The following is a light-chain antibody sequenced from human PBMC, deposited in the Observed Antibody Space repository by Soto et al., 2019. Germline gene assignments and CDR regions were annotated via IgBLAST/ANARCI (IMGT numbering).Light chain of an antibody. J-gene: IGKJ5*01. CDR1: QSVRSN. CDR3: QQYNNWPPIT. Sequence: IVMTPSPATLPVSPGDRVTLSCRASQSVRSNLVWYQQRPGQAPRLLIYGASSRATGIPARFSGSGSGTEFTLTISSLQSEDFAVYYCQQYNNWPPITFGQGTRLEIK. CDR2: GAS. V-gene: IGKV3-15*01.